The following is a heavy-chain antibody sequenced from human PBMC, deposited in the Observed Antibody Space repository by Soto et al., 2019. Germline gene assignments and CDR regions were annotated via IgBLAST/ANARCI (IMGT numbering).Heavy chain of an antibody. V-gene: IGHV3-73*01. D-gene: IGHD2-15*01. Sequence: GGSLRLSCAASGFTFSGSAMHWVRQASGKGLEWVGRIRSKANSYATAYAASVKGRFTISRDDSKNTAYLQMNSLKTEDTAVYYCTSLALAAGGRYYYYYGMDVWGQGTTVTVSS. J-gene: IGHJ6*02. CDR3: TSLALAAGGRYYYYYGMDV. CDR2: IRSKANSYAT. CDR1: GFTFSGSA.